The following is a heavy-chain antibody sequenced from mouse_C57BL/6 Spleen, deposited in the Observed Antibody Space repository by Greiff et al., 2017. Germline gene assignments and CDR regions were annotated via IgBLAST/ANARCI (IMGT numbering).Heavy chain of an antibody. CDR3: ARRYGHFYYARDY. Sequence: QVQLKESGPGLVAPSQSLSITCTVSGFSLTSYGVDWVRQSPGKGLEWLGVIWGVGSTNYNSAPKSRLSISKDNSKSQVFLKMTSLQTDDTAMYYCARRYGHFYYARDYWGQGTSVTVSS. D-gene: IGHD2-10*02. CDR1: GFSLTSYG. CDR2: IWGVGST. V-gene: IGHV2-6*01. J-gene: IGHJ4*01.